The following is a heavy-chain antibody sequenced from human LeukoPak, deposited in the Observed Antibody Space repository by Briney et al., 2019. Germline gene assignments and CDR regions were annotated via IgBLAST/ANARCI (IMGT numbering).Heavy chain of an antibody. Sequence: ASVKVSCKASGYSFTNYYIHWVRQAPGQGLEWMGIIFTGDANTIYAQKFQGRVTIIRDTSTSTVYMELSSLRSEDTAVYYCAREEPSKSYFDFWGQGTLVTVFS. CDR2: IFTGDANT. CDR1: GYSFTNYY. V-gene: IGHV1-46*01. J-gene: IGHJ4*02. CDR3: AREEPSKSYFDF. D-gene: IGHD1-26*01.